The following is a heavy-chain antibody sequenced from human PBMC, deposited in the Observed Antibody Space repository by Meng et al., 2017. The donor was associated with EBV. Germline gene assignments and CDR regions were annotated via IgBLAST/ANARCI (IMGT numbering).Heavy chain of an antibody. CDR1: GGTFCSHA. J-gene: IGHJ4*02. CDR2: IIPIFGTA. Sequence: ARPGPEVNNPVLSLKVSCTASGGTFCSHAFGRVRQTHGQGLGWMGGIIPIFGTANYAQKFQGRVTITADKSTSTAYMELSSLRSEDTAVYYCARAEIAAAGRLDYWGQGTLVTVSS. CDR3: ARAEIAAAGRLDY. V-gene: IGHV1-69*06. D-gene: IGHD6-13*01.